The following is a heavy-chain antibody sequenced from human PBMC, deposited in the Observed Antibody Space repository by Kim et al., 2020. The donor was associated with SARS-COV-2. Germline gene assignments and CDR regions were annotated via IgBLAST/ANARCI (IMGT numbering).Heavy chain of an antibody. CDR2: ISNDGYTK. CDR3: AKRGDYCSGPSCFHWYFDL. V-gene: IGHV3-30*18. CDR1: GFIFNNYG. D-gene: IGHD2-2*01. J-gene: IGHJ2*01. Sequence: GGSLRLSCAASGFIFNNYGMHWVRQAPGKGLEWVAIISNDGYTKYYADSVKGRFTTSRDSSKNTLHLQMNSLRPEDTAVYYCAKRGDYCSGPSCFHWYFDLWGRGTLVTVSS.